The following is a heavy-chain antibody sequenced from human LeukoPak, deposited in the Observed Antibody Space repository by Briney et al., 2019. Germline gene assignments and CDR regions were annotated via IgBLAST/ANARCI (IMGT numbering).Heavy chain of an antibody. Sequence: GGALRLSCAASGFTFSSNYMSWVRQAPGKGVEGVSIIYSAGNTYYAESVKGRFTITRDNSKNTLNLQMNSLRAEDTAVYYCARENRRSYYDSSGFDYWGQGTLVTVSS. J-gene: IGHJ4*02. CDR3: ARENRRSYYDSSGFDY. V-gene: IGHV3-66*01. CDR1: GFTFSSNY. D-gene: IGHD3-22*01. CDR2: IYSAGNT.